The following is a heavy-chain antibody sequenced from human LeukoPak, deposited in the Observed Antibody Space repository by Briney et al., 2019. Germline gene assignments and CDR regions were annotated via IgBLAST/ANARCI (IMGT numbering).Heavy chain of an antibody. V-gene: IGHV4-61*02. Sequence: PSQTLSLTCIVSGGSISSGSYYWSWIRQPAGKGLEWIGRIYTSGSTNYNPSLKSRVTISVDTSKNQFSLKLSSVTAADTAVYYCARDDYYDSSGYYGDWYFDLWGRGTLVTVSS. CDR2: IYTSGST. D-gene: IGHD3-22*01. CDR1: GGSISSGSYY. J-gene: IGHJ2*01. CDR3: ARDDYYDSSGYYGDWYFDL.